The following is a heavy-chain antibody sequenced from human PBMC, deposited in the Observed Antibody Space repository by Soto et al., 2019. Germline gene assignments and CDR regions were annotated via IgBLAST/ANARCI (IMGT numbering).Heavy chain of an antibody. J-gene: IGHJ6*02. CDR2: IDPSDSYT. Sequence: LKISCKGSGYSFTSYWISWVRQMPGKGLEWMGRIDPSDSYTNYSPSFQGHVTISADKSISTAYLLWSSLKASDTAMYYCARLRGITMVRGVRYYYYGMDVWGQGTTVTVS. V-gene: IGHV5-10-1*01. CDR3: ARLRGITMVRGVRYYYYGMDV. D-gene: IGHD3-10*01. CDR1: GYSFTSYW.